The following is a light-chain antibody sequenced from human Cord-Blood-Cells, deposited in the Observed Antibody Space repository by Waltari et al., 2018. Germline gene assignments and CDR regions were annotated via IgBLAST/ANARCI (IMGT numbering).Light chain of an antibody. CDR3: QQYNSYSIT. J-gene: IGKJ5*01. CDR2: DAS. V-gene: IGKV1-5*01. CDR1: QSISSW. Sequence: DIQMTQSPSTLSASVGDRVTITGRASQSISSWLAWYQQKPGEAPKLLSYDASSLESGVPSRFSGSGSGTEFTLTSSSLQPDDFATYYCQQYNSYSITFGQGTRLEIK.